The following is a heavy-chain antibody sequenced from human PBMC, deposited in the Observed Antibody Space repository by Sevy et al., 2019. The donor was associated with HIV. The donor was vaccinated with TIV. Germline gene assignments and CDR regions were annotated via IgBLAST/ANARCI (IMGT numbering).Heavy chain of an antibody. CDR2: INHSGST. CDR1: GGSFSGYY. V-gene: IGHV4-34*01. CDR3: ARRGFGVAYYYGMDV. D-gene: IGHD3-3*01. Sequence: SETLSLTCAVYGGSFSGYYWSWTRQPPGKGLEWIGEINHSGSTNYNPSLKSRVTISVDTSKNQFSLKLSSVTAADTAVYYCARRGFGVAYYYGMDVWGQGTTVTVSS. J-gene: IGHJ6*02.